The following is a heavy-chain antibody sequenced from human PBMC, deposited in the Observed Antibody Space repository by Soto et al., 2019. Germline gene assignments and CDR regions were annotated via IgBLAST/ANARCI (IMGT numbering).Heavy chain of an antibody. CDR3: ARGLVILRFFEWSPRPPSYDYGMDV. D-gene: IGHD3-3*01. CDR2: INHSGST. V-gene: IGHV4-34*01. J-gene: IGHJ6*02. CDR1: GGSFSGYY. Sequence: SETLSLTCAVYGGSFSGYYWSWIRQPPGKGLEWIGEINHSGSTNYNPSLKSRVTISVDTSKNRFSLKLSSVTAADTAVYYCARGLVILRFFEWSPRPPSYDYGMDVWGQGTTVS.